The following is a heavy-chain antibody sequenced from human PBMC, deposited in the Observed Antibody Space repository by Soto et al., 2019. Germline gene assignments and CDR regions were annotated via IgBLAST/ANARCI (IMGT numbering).Heavy chain of an antibody. D-gene: IGHD5-18*01. CDR1: GYTFSGYY. V-gene: IGHV1-2*04. CDR3: ARGLRGYSFGSLDY. J-gene: IGHJ4*02. Sequence: ASVKVSCEASGYTFSGYYMHWVRQAHGQGLECMGWINPNSGGTNYAQKFQGWVTMTRYTSISTAYMELSRLRSDDTAVYYCARGLRGYSFGSLDYWGQGTLVTVSS. CDR2: INPNSGGT.